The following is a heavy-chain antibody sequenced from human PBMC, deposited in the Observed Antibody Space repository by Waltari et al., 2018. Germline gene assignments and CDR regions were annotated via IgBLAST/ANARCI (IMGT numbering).Heavy chain of an antibody. J-gene: IGHJ4*02. Sequence: QVQLVQSGAEVKKTGASVKVSCKVSGYTLIEFSMHWVRLAPGKGLEWRGVFDPEECETIYAQMFQGRVTMTLDTSTNTAYMELTSLRSEDTAVYYCATEVEMSASGQLDYWGQGTLVTVAS. CDR1: GYTLIEFS. CDR2: FDPEECET. D-gene: IGHD1-1*01. V-gene: IGHV1-24*01. CDR3: ATEVEMSASGQLDY.